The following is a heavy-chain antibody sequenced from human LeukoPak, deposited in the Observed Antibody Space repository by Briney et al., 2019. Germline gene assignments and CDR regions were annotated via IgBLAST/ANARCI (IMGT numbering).Heavy chain of an antibody. J-gene: IGHJ4*02. V-gene: IGHV3-21*01. D-gene: IGHD2-2*01. CDR2: ISSSSSHI. CDR1: GFTFSSYS. Sequence: GGSLRLSCAASGFTFSSYSMNWDRQAPGKGLEWVSSISSSSSHIYYADSVKGRFTISRDNAKNSLYLQMNSLRAEDTAVYYCARDGRDCSSSSCYLDYWGQGTLVTVSS. CDR3: ARDGRDCSSSSCYLDY.